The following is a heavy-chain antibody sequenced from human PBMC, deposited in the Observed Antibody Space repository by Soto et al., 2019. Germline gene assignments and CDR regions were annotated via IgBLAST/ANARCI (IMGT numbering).Heavy chain of an antibody. J-gene: IGHJ5*02. D-gene: IGHD4-17*01. CDR1: GYTFTGYY. Sequence: ASVKVSCKASGYTFTGYYIHWVRQAPGQGLEWMGWINPNSGGTNYAQKFQGRVTMTRDTSISTAYMELSRLRSDDTAVYYCARQASTDKENWFDPWGQGTLVTVSS. CDR2: INPNSGGT. V-gene: IGHV1-2*02. CDR3: ARQASTDKENWFDP.